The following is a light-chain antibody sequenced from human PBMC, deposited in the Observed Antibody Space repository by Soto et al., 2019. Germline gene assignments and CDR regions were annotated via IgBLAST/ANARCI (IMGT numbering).Light chain of an antibody. CDR1: QSINNW. Sequence: DIQMTQSPSTLSASVGDRVTITCRASQSINNWLAWYQQKPGKAPNLLIYKASSLESGVPSRFSGSGSGTEFTLTISSLQPDDFATYYCQQYKSYSNTFGQGTKLEIK. J-gene: IGKJ2*01. CDR2: KAS. V-gene: IGKV1-5*03. CDR3: QQYKSYSNT.